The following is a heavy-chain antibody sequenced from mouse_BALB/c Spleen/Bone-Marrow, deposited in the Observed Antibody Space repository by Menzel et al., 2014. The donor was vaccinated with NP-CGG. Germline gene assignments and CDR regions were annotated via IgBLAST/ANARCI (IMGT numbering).Heavy chain of an antibody. Sequence: QVQLKQSGAVLVRPGTSVKVSCKASGYAFTNYLLEWVKQRPGQGLEWIGVINPGSGGTNYNEKFKGKATLTTDKSSSTAYIRLSGLPSDDFAVYFCPRGVEVHAMDYWCQETPVTVSS. CDR2: INPGSGGT. J-gene: IGHJ4*01. CDR1: GYAFTNYL. CDR3: PRGVEVHAMDY. V-gene: IGHV1-54*01. D-gene: IGHD1-1*01.